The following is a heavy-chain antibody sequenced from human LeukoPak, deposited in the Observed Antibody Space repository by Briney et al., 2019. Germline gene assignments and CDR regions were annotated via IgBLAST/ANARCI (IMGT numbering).Heavy chain of an antibody. D-gene: IGHD5-24*01. V-gene: IGHV3-48*03. CDR1: GFTFSTYE. J-gene: IGHJ5*02. Sequence: GGSLRLSCAASGFTFSTYEMNWVRQAPGKGLEWVSYISSSGGTIHYSDSVKGRFTISRDNAKNTLYLQMNSLRAEDTAVYCCARDRGGWLQSPSYNWFDPWGQGTLVTVSS. CDR2: ISSSGGTI. CDR3: ARDRGGWLQSPSYNWFDP.